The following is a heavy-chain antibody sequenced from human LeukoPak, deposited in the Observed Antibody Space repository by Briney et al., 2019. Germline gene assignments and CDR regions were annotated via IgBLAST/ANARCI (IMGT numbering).Heavy chain of an antibody. CDR3: ARVAYYYGSGSDYNWYFDL. CDR2: VGNAGAT. V-gene: IGHV3-13*01. D-gene: IGHD3-10*01. Sequence: GGSLRLSCAASGFTFSNYDMHWVRQETGKGLEWVSAVGNAGATYYLDSVKGRFTISIENAKNSLYLQMNSLRAGDTAVYYCARVAYYYGSGSDYNWYFDLWGRGTLVTVSS. J-gene: IGHJ2*01. CDR1: GFTFSNYD.